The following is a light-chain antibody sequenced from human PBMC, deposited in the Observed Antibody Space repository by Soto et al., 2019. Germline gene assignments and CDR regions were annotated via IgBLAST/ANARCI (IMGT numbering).Light chain of an antibody. J-gene: IGLJ3*02. CDR2: DVS. V-gene: IGLV2-11*01. CDR1: SSDVGGYNY. Sequence: QSVLTQPRSVSGSPGQSVTISCTGTSSDVGGYNYVSWYQQHPGKAPKLMIYDVSKRPSGVTDRFSGSKSGNTASLTISGIQAEDEADYYCCSYAGSYTVFGGGTKLTVL. CDR3: CSYAGSYTV.